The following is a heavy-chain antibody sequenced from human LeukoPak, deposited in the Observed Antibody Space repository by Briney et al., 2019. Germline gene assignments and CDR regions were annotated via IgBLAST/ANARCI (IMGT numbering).Heavy chain of an antibody. J-gene: IGHJ4*02. CDR3: TSKPRGESRPFNY. D-gene: IGHD3-16*01. CDR2: INTANGDT. CDR1: GYTFTDHA. Sequence: GASVKVSCKPSGYTFTDHAVHWVRQAPGQSLEWMGWINTANGDTGYSQKFQGRVTITSDTSATTAYMEMSSLRSGDTAVFYCTSKPRGESRPFNYWGQGTLATVSS. V-gene: IGHV1-3*04.